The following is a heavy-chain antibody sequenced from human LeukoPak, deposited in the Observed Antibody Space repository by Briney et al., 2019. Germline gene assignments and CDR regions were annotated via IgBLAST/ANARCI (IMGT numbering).Heavy chain of an antibody. CDR1: GYTFTSYG. V-gene: IGHV1-18*01. CDR2: ISAYNGNT. J-gene: IGHJ6*03. D-gene: IGHD2-2*01. Sequence: ASVKVSCKASGYTFTSYGISWVRQAPGQGLEWMGWISAYNGNTNYAQKLQGRVTMTTDTSTSTAYMELRSLRSDDTALYYCARVGLHIVVVPAAISYYYYYMDVWGKGTTVTVSS. CDR3: ARVGLHIVVVPAAISYYYYYMDV.